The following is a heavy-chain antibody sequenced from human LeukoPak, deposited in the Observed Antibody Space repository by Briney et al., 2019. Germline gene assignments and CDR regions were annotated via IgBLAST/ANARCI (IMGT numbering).Heavy chain of an antibody. Sequence: GASLRLSCAASGFTFSNYAMSWVRQAPGKGLEWVSAVSGRDDSTYYADSVKGRFTISRDNSKNTLYLQMNSLRAEDTAVYYCAKWGDYDILTGYYDSDYWGQGTLVTVPS. CDR3: AKWGDYDILTGYYDSDY. V-gene: IGHV3-23*01. CDR1: GFTFSNYA. D-gene: IGHD3-9*01. CDR2: VSGRDDST. J-gene: IGHJ4*02.